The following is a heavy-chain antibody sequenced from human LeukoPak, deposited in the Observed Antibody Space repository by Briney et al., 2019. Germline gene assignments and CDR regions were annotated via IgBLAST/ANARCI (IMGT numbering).Heavy chain of an antibody. CDR3: AGDLDFWSGYLDY. Sequence: GASVKVSCKASDYTFSNYGISWVRQAPGQGLEWMGWINTYNGNTNSAQTLQGRVTMTIDTSTSTAYMELRRLRPDDTAMYYCAGDLDFWSGYLDYWGQGTLVTVSS. V-gene: IGHV1-18*01. J-gene: IGHJ4*02. D-gene: IGHD3-3*01. CDR2: INTYNGNT. CDR1: DYTFSNYG.